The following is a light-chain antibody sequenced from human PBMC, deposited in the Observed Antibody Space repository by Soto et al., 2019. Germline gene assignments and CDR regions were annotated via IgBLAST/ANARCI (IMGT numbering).Light chain of an antibody. CDR2: EVT. V-gene: IGLV2-23*02. CDR1: SSDVGAYNL. CDR3: CSYAGSSYV. Sequence: QSVLTQPASVSGSPGQSITISCTGSSSDVGAYNLVSWYQQHPGEAPKLMIYEVTKRPSGVSNRFSGSKSGNTASLTISGPQAEDEADYYCCSYAGSSYVFGTGTKVTVL. J-gene: IGLJ1*01.